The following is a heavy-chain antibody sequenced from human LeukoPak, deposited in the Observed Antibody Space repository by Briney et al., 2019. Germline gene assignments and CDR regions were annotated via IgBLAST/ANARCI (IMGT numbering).Heavy chain of an antibody. CDR3: ARDWYCSSTSCYPNGMDV. Sequence: ASVKVSCKASGYTFTGYYMHWVRQAPGQGLEWMGRINPNSGGTNYAQKFQGRVTMTRDTSISTAYMELSRLRSDDTAVYYCARDWYCSSTSCYPNGMDVWGQGTTVTVSS. D-gene: IGHD2-2*01. CDR2: INPNSGGT. CDR1: GYTFTGYY. V-gene: IGHV1-2*06. J-gene: IGHJ6*02.